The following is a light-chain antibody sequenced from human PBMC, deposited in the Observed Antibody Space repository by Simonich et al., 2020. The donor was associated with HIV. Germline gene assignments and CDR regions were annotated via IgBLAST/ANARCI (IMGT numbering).Light chain of an antibody. CDR3: QVWDSSSDLEWV. CDR2: EDS. V-gene: IGLV3-21*02. CDR1: KIGSTS. Sequence: SYVLTQPPSVSVAPGQTARIPCGVHKIGSTSVHWYQQKTGQAPGLVVYEDSDRPSGIPGLFSGSKSGNTATLTISRVEAGDEADYYCQVWDSSSDLEWVFGGGTKLTVL. J-gene: IGLJ3*02.